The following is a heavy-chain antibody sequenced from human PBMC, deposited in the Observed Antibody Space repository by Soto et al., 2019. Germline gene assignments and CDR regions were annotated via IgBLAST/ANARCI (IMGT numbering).Heavy chain of an antibody. D-gene: IGHD2-2*01. Sequence: ASVKVSCKASGYTFTSFDINWVRQVTGQGLEWMGWMNPNTGHTGYAQEFQGRDTMTRDTSMSTAYMELTSLRSEDTAVYYCARVMRYCSSTSCSLMDYWGQGTLVTV. J-gene: IGHJ4*02. CDR1: GYTFTSFD. CDR3: ARVMRYCSSTSCSLMDY. V-gene: IGHV1-8*01. CDR2: MNPNTGHT.